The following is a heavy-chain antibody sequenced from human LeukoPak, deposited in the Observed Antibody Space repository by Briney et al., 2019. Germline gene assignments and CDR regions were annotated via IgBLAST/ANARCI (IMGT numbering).Heavy chain of an antibody. J-gene: IGHJ4*02. CDR2: IYTSGST. Sequence: PSETHSLTCTVSGGSISSYYWSWIRQPAGKGLEWIGRIYTSGSTNYNPSLKSRVTMSVDTFKKQFSLKLSSVTAADTAVYYCARERGVLTPPIIDYWGQGTLVTVSS. V-gene: IGHV4-4*07. D-gene: IGHD1-1*01. CDR3: ARERGVLTPPIIDY. CDR1: GGSISSYY.